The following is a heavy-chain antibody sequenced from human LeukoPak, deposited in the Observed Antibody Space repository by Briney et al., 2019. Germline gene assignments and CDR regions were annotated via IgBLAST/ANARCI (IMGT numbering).Heavy chain of an antibody. Sequence: GGSLRLSRAASGFTFSSYGIHWVRQAPGKGLEWVAAISYDGSSKYYADSVKGRFTISRDNSKNTLYLQMNSLRAEDTAVYYCARDQGVVVHGKYHYYGMDVWGQGTTVTVSS. CDR1: GFTFSSYG. V-gene: IGHV3-30*03. D-gene: IGHD3-22*01. CDR2: ISYDGSSK. CDR3: ARDQGVVVHGKYHYYGMDV. J-gene: IGHJ6*02.